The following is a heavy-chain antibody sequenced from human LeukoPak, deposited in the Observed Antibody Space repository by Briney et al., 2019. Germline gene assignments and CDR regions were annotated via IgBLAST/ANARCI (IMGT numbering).Heavy chain of an antibody. CDR1: GGSISSGGYY. CDR3: ARGQDSYGLIDY. V-gene: IGHV4-30-2*01. Sequence: SQTLSLTCTVSGGSISSGGYYWSWIRQPPGKGLEWIGYIYHSGSTYYNPSLKSRVTISVDRSKNQFSLKLSSVTAADTAVYYCARGQDSYGLIDYWGQGTLVTVSS. CDR2: IYHSGST. J-gene: IGHJ4*02. D-gene: IGHD5-18*01.